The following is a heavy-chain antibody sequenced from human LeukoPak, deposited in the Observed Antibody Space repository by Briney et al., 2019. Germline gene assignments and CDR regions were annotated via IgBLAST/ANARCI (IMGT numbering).Heavy chain of an antibody. J-gene: IGHJ4*02. CDR3: ARLGGYSSSWYDY. CDR2: ISSSSSYI. D-gene: IGHD6-13*01. Sequence: GGSLRLSCAASGFTFSSYSMNWVRQAPGKGLEWVSSISSSSSYIYYADSVKGRFTISRDNAKNSLYLQMNSLRAEDTAVYYCARLGGYSSSWYDYWGQGTLVTVSS. V-gene: IGHV3-21*01. CDR1: GFTFSSYS.